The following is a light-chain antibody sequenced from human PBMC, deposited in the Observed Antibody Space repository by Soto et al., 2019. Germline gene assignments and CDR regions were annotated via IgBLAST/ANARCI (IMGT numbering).Light chain of an antibody. CDR2: AAS. J-gene: IGKJ4*01. V-gene: IGKV1-9*01. Sequence: IQLTQSPSSLSASVGDRVTITCRSSQGISSYLAWYQQTTGKAPKLLIYAASTLQSGVPSRFRGSGSGTDFTLTLSRLQPEDFPTYYCQQLNSYPLTFGGGTKVDIK. CDR3: QQLNSYPLT. CDR1: QGISSY.